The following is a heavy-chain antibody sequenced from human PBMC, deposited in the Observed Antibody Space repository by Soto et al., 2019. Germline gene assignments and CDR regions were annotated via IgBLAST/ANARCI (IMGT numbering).Heavy chain of an antibody. CDR2: ISYDGSNK. CDR3: ARGRVWGDY. D-gene: IGHD1-26*01. J-gene: IGHJ4*02. CDR1: GFTFSSYA. V-gene: IGHV3-30-3*01. Sequence: QVQLVESGGGVVQPGRSLRLSCAASGFTFSSYAMHWVRQAPGKGLEWVAVISYDGSNKYYADSVKGRFTISRDNSKNKLYLQMHSLRAEDTAVYYCARGRVWGDYWGQGTLVTVSS.